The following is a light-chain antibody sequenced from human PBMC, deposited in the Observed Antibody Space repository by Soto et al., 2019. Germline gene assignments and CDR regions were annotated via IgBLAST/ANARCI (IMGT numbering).Light chain of an antibody. Sequence: QSALTQPPSVSGSPGQSVTISCTGTSSDVGSYNRVSWYQQPPGTAPKLMIYEVSNRPSGVPDRFSGSKSGNTASLTISGPQAEDEADYYCSSYTSSSTHVVFGGGTKVTVL. V-gene: IGLV2-18*02. J-gene: IGLJ2*01. CDR3: SSYTSSSTHVV. CDR2: EVS. CDR1: SSDVGSYNR.